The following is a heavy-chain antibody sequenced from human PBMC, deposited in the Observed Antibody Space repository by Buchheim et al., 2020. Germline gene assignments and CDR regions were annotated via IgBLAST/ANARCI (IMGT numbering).Heavy chain of an antibody. D-gene: IGHD3-22*01. CDR3: TIMTIVRVIVVVPPTVDY. Sequence: EVQLVESGGGLVKPGGSLRLSCAASGFTFTNAWMNWVRQAPGKGLEWVGRIRSKTDGGTTDYAAPVKGRFTISRDDSKNTTYLQMNSLKTEDTAVYYCTIMTIVRVIVVVPPTVDYWGQGTL. V-gene: IGHV3-15*07. J-gene: IGHJ4*02. CDR1: GFTFTNAW. CDR2: IRSKTDGGTT.